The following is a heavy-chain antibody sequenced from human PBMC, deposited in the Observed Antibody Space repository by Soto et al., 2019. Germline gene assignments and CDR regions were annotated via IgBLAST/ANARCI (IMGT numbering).Heavy chain of an antibody. CDR2: INHRGST. J-gene: IGHJ5*02. D-gene: IGHD3-10*01. CDR1: GGSFRGYY. V-gene: IGHV4-34*01. CDR3: ASRYDYGSGNFYNNWFDP. Sequence: PSETLSLTCVVYGGSFRGYYWSWIRQPPGKGLEWIGEINHRGSTNYNPSLKSRVTLSVDTSKNQFSLKLGSVTAADTAVYFRASRYDYGSGNFYNNWFDPWGQGTLVTVSS.